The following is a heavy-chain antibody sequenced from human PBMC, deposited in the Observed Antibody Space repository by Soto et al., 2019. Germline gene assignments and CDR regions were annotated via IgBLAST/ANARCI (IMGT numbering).Heavy chain of an antibody. V-gene: IGHV1-18*01. CDR2: ISAYNGNT. Sequence: ASVKVSCKASGYTFTSYGISWVRQSPGQGLEWMGWISAYNGNTNYAQKLQGRVTMTTDTSTSTAYMELRSLRSDDTAVYYCARDVPYYYGSGSYYSRREVDYWGQGTLVTVSS. CDR3: ARDVPYYYGSGSYYSRREVDY. D-gene: IGHD3-10*01. J-gene: IGHJ4*02. CDR1: GYTFTSYG.